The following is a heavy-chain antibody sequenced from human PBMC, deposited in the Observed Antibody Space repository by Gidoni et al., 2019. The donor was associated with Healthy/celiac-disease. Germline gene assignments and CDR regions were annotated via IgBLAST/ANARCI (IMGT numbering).Heavy chain of an antibody. Sequence: EAQLVEPGGGLVQPGGSLKLPWAASGFTVSGSAMHWFRQASGKGLGWVGRIRSKANSYATAYAASVKGRFTISRDDSKNTAYLQMNSLKTEDTAVYYCTGSGSSQKVAYWGQGTLVTVSS. CDR2: IRSKANSYAT. CDR3: TGSGSSQKVAY. D-gene: IGHD3-10*01. J-gene: IGHJ4*02. V-gene: IGHV3-73*02. CDR1: GFTVSGSA.